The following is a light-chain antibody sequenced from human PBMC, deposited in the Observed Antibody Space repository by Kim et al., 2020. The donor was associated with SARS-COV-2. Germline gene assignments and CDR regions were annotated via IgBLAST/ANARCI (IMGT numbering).Light chain of an antibody. J-gene: IGLJ3*02. Sequence: QSVLTQPPSASGTPGQRVTISCSGSGSNIGSNTVNWYQQLPGTAPKLRIYSNNQRPSGVPDRFSGSKSGTSASLAISGLQSEDEANYYCAAWDDSLNGWVFGGGTQLTVL. CDR3: AAWDDSLNGWV. CDR1: GSNIGSNT. CDR2: SNN. V-gene: IGLV1-44*01.